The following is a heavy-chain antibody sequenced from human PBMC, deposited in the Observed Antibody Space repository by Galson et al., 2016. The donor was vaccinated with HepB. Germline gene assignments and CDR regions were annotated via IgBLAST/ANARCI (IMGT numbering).Heavy chain of an antibody. Sequence: SLRLSCAASGFTFSSYWMSWVRQAPGKGLEWVSIIHSGGTTYYADSVKGRFTISKDNSKNTLYLQMNSLRAEDTAVYYCARAPVTSTTCCYYFDYWGQGTLITVSS. J-gene: IGHJ4*02. CDR1: GFTFSSYW. CDR2: IHSGGTT. CDR3: ARAPVTSTTCCYYFDY. D-gene: IGHD2-2*01. V-gene: IGHV3-53*01.